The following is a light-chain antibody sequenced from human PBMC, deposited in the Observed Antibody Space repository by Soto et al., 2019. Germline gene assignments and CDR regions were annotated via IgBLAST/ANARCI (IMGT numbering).Light chain of an antibody. CDR2: GAS. Sequence: EIVLTQSPGTLSLSPGERATLSCRASQSVSSSYLAWYQQKPGQAPRLLIYGASTRATGIPARFSGSGSGTDFTLTFSSLEPEDFAVYYCQQYSNWPITFGQGTRLEIK. CDR3: QQYSNWPIT. J-gene: IGKJ5*01. V-gene: IGKV3D-20*02. CDR1: QSVSSSY.